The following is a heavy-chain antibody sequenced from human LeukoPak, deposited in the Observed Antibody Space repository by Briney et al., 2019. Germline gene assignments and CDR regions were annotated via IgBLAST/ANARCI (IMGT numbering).Heavy chain of an antibody. J-gene: IGHJ3*02. CDR2: ISYDGSDK. CDR1: GFMFSSYG. Sequence: GRSLRLSCAASGFMFSSYGLHWVRQAPGKGLEWVVLISYDGSDKYYADSVKGRFTISRDNSKNTLYLQVNSLRAEDTSVYYCARVGYCSGGNCYFNAFDIWGQGTMVTVSS. V-gene: IGHV3-30-3*01. CDR3: ARVGYCSGGNCYFNAFDI. D-gene: IGHD2-15*01.